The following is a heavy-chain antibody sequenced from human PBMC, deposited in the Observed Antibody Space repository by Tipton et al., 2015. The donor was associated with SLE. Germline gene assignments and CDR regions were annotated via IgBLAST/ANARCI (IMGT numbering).Heavy chain of an antibody. Sequence: LRLSCTVSCGSISSSSYYWGWVRQPPGKGLEWIGSIHYSGSTSYNSPLGSRVTISIDTSKSQFSLKLSSVTASDMAGYYCAGTSSSGWYVIDYWGQGTLVTVSS. CDR3: AGTSSSGWYVIDY. CDR1: CGSISSSSYY. CDR2: IHYSGST. V-gene: IGHV4-39*01. D-gene: IGHD6-19*01. J-gene: IGHJ4*02.